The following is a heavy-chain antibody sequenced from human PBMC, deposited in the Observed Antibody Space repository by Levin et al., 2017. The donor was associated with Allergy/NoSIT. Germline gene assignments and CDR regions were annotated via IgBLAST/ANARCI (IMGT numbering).Heavy chain of an antibody. CDR3: ARAPASVKYSSSWYYFDY. D-gene: IGHD6-13*01. Sequence: GGSLRLSCAASGFTFSDYYMSWIRQAPGKGLEWVSYISSSGSTIYYADSVKGRFTISRDNAKNSLYLQMNSLRAEDTAVYYCARAPASVKYSSSWYYFDYWGQGTLVTVSS. CDR1: GFTFSDYY. V-gene: IGHV3-11*01. J-gene: IGHJ4*02. CDR2: ISSSGSTI.